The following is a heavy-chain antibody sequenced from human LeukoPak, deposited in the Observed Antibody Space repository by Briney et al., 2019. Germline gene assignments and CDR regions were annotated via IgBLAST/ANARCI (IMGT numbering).Heavy chain of an antibody. Sequence: EASVKVSCKASGYTFTGYYMHWVRQAPGQGLEWMGRINPNSGGTNYAQKFQGRVTMTRDTSISTAYMELSRLRSDDTAVYYCARDSSGWHAWVDYWGQGMLVTIS. CDR2: INPNSGGT. CDR3: ARDSSGWHAWVDY. J-gene: IGHJ4*02. V-gene: IGHV1-2*06. CDR1: GYTFTGYY. D-gene: IGHD6-19*01.